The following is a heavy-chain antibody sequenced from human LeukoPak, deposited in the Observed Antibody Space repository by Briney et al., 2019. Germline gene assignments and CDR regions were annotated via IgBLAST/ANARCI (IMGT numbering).Heavy chain of an antibody. CDR2: IYTSGST. CDR3: ARLLVVTHTWFDP. D-gene: IGHD4-23*01. CDR1: GGSISSYY. V-gene: IGHV4-4*09. Sequence: LSETLSLTCTVSGGSISSYYWSWIRQPPGKGLEWIGYIYTSGSTNYNPSLKSRVTISVDTSKNQFSLKLSSVTAADTAVYYCARLLVVTHTWFDPWGQGTLVTVSS. J-gene: IGHJ5*02.